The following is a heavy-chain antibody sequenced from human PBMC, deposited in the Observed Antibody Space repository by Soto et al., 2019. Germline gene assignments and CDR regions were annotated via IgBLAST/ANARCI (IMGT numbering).Heavy chain of an antibody. Sequence: GESLKISCKGSGYSFTSHWIGWVRQMPGKGLEWMGIIYPGDSDTRYSPSFQGQVTISADKSISTAYLQWSSLKASDTAMYYCARTLFGGIAAAGTWYYFDYWGQGTLVTVSS. CDR3: ARTLFGGIAAAGTWYYFDY. CDR2: IYPGDSDT. J-gene: IGHJ4*02. CDR1: GYSFTSHW. D-gene: IGHD6-13*01. V-gene: IGHV5-51*01.